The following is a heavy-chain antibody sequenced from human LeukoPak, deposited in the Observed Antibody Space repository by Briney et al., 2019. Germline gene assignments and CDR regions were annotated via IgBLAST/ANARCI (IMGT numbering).Heavy chain of an antibody. V-gene: IGHV4-59*08. D-gene: IGHD3-10*01. J-gene: IGHJ4*02. Sequence: PSETLSLTCTVSGGSISSYYWSWIRQPPGKGLEWIGYIYYSGSTNYNPSLKSRVTISVDTSKNQFSLKLSSVTAADTAVYYCARTIRGVYFDYWGQGTLVTVSS. CDR3: ARTIRGVYFDY. CDR1: GGSISSYY. CDR2: IYYSGST.